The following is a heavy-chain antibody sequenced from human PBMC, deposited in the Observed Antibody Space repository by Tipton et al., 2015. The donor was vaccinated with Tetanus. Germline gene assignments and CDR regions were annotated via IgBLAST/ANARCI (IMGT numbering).Heavy chain of an antibody. CDR1: GFKFEDYA. Sequence: SLRLSCAASGFKFEDYAMHWVRQAPGKGLEWVSGITSYYGPIGFADSVKGRFAISRDNAANSPYLEMNSRRPEDTAFYYCAKGGLRGALNTGFDSWGQGTLVSVSS. V-gene: IGHV3-9*01. J-gene: IGHJ5*01. D-gene: IGHD5-18*01. CDR2: ITSYYGPI. CDR3: AKGGLRGALNTGFDS.